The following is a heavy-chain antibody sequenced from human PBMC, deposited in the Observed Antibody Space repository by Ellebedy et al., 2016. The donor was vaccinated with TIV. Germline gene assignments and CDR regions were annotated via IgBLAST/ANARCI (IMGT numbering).Heavy chain of an antibody. J-gene: IGHJ4*02. CDR2: VSGHGRIQ. CDR3: ARHAAPGAPDYFDS. V-gene: IGHV3-30-3*01. Sequence: GESLKISCVASGFTSSTYEIHWVRQAPGKGLEWVAVVSGHGRIQLYADSVKGRFTISRDTSKDTVYLQMNSLRVEDTALYYCARHAAPGAPDYFDSWGQGTLVTVSS. D-gene: IGHD3-10*01. CDR1: GFTSSTYE.